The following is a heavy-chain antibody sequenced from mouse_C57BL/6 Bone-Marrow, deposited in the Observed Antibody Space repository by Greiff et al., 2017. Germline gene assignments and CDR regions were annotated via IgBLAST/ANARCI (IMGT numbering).Heavy chain of an antibody. D-gene: IGHD1-1*01. CDR2: ISSGSSTI. CDR3: ATSSFDY. CDR1: GFTFSDYG. J-gene: IGHJ2*01. Sequence: EVMLVESGGGLVKPGGSLKLSCAASGFTFSDYGMHWVRQAPEKGLEWVAYISSGSSTIYYADTVTGRFTISRDNSKNTLFLQMTSLRSEDTAMYYCATSSFDYWGQGTTLTVSS. V-gene: IGHV5-17*01.